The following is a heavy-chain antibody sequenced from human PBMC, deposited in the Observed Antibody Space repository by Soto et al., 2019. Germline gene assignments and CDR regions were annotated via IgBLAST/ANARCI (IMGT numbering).Heavy chain of an antibody. J-gene: IGHJ3*02. CDR1: GFTFSSYE. Sequence: GGSLRLSCAASGFTFSSYEMNWVRQAPGKGLEWVSYISSSGSTIYYADSVKGRFTISRDNAKNSLYLQMNSLRAEDTAVYYFASPRGISMVRGPPPPFFVIGGQGKMVT. V-gene: IGHV3-48*03. CDR2: ISSSGSTI. CDR3: ASPRGISMVRGPPPPFFVI. D-gene: IGHD3-10*01.